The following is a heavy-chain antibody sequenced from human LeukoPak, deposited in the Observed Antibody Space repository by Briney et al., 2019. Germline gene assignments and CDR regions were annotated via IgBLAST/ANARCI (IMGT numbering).Heavy chain of an antibody. CDR2: INPNSGGT. D-gene: IGHD3-22*01. Sequence: ASVKVSCKASGYTFTGYYMHWVRQAPGQGLEWMGWINPNSGGTNYAQKFQGRVTMTRDTSISTAYMELSRLRSDDTAVYYCARTWSDSSGYFLGYPMVYFDYWGQGTLVTVSS. CDR3: ARTWSDSSGYFLGYPMVYFDY. J-gene: IGHJ4*02. V-gene: IGHV1-2*02. CDR1: GYTFTGYY.